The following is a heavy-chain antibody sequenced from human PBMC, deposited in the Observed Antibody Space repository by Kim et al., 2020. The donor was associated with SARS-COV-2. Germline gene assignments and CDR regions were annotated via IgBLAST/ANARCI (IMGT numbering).Heavy chain of an antibody. D-gene: IGHD3-22*01. CDR2: ISGSSNYR. V-gene: IGHV3-21*01. CDR1: GFTFDDYS. J-gene: IGHJ5*01. Sequence: GGSLRLSCAASGFTFDDYSMHWVRQAPGKGLEWVSSISGSSNYRYYGDSMSGRITISRDNSRNSLYLQMSGLRADDTAFYYCVRGAAMVITNWFDSLG. CDR3: VRGAAMVITNWFDS.